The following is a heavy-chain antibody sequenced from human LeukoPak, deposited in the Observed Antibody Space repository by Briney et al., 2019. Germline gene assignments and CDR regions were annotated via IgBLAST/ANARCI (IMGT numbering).Heavy chain of an antibody. CDR3: ARGVSSGSDY. D-gene: IGHD3-10*01. J-gene: IGHJ4*02. V-gene: IGHV4-59*08. Sequence: SETLSLTCTVSGGSISSYYWSWIRQPPGKGLEWIGYIYYSGSTNYNPSLQSRVTISVDTSKNQFSLKLSSVTAADTAVYYCARGVSSGSDYWGQGTLVNVSS. CDR1: GGSISSYY. CDR2: IYYSGST.